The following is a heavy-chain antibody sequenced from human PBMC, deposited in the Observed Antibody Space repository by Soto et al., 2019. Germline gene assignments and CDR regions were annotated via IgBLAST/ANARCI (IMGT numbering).Heavy chain of an antibody. CDR3: AGHKAGGVVPAALPFDY. J-gene: IGHJ4*02. D-gene: IGHD2-2*01. Sequence: SETLSLTCTVSDGSISSSSYSWGWIRQPPGKGLEWIGNIFYSGSTYYNPSLKSRVTISADTSKNQFSLRLSSVTAADTDCYFCAGHKAGGVVPAALPFDYWGQGTLVTVSS. V-gene: IGHV4-39*01. CDR2: IFYSGST. CDR1: DGSISSSSYS.